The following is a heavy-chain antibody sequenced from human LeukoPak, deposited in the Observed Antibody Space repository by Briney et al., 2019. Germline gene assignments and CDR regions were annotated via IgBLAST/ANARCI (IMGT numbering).Heavy chain of an antibody. CDR3: ASATLRWSFSSCYETGV. CDR2: IIPIFGTA. D-gene: IGHD2-15*01. CDR1: GGTFSSYV. J-gene: IGHJ6*04. Sequence: SVKVSCKASGGTFSSYVISWVRQAPGQGLEWMGGIIPIFGTANYAQKFQGRVTITADKSTSTAYMELSSLRSEDTAVFYCASATLRWSFSSCYETGVWDKGTTVTVPS. V-gene: IGHV1-69*06.